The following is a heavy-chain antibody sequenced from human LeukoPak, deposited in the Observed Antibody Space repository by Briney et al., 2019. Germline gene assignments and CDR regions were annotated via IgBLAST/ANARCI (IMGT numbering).Heavy chain of an antibody. Sequence: PSETLSLTCAVYGGSFSGYYWSWIRQPPGKGLEWIGEINHSGSTNYNPSLKSRVTISVDTSKNQFPLKLSSVTAADTAVYYCARPRGNWNYGRRGWFDPWGQGTLVTVSS. CDR2: INHSGST. J-gene: IGHJ5*02. CDR3: ARPRGNWNYGRRGWFDP. D-gene: IGHD1-7*01. CDR1: GGSFSGYY. V-gene: IGHV4-34*01.